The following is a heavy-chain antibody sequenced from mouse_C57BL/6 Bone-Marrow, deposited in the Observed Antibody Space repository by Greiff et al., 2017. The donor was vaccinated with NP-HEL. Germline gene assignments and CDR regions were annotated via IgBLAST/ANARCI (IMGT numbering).Heavy chain of an antibody. D-gene: IGHD2-3*01. V-gene: IGHV1-39*01. CDR3: AKGGDCYLFAY. CDR1: GYSFTDYN. Sequence: EVQLQESGPELVKPGASVKISCKASGYSFTDYNMNWVKPCNGTSLEWIGVINPNYGTSNYNQKFKGKATLHDDQSSSTAYMQLNSLTSEDSAVYYWAKGGDCYLFAYWGQGTLVTVSA. J-gene: IGHJ3*01. CDR2: INPNYGTS.